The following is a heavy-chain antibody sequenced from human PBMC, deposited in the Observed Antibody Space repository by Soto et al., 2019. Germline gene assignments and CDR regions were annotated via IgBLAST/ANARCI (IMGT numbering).Heavy chain of an antibody. CDR3: ARDRSLRGRSWFDP. J-gene: IGHJ5*02. V-gene: IGHV1-3*04. CDR2: INTGNGKT. CDR1: GYTFTNYG. D-gene: IGHD3-10*01. Sequence: QVQLVQSGAEVKKPGASVKISCKSSGYTFTNYGMYWLRQAPGQRPEWLGWINTGNGKTHYSQKFQGRVTITRDTSASMVYVELINLKSEDTAVYYCARDRSLRGRSWFDPWGQGTLVKVSS.